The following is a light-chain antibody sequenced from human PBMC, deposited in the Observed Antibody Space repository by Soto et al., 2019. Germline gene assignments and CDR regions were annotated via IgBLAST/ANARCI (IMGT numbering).Light chain of an antibody. CDR3: SSYTRSNTGV. CDR1: SSDVGGYNY. Sequence: QSALTQPASVSGSPGQSITISCTGTSSDVGGYNYVSWYQQHQGKAPKLMIYDVSNRPSGVSNRFSGSKSGNTASLTISGLQTEDEADYYCSSYTRSNTGVFGGGTKLTVL. V-gene: IGLV2-14*03. J-gene: IGLJ3*02. CDR2: DVS.